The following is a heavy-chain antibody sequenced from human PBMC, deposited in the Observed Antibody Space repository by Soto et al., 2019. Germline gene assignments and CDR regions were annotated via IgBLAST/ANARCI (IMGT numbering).Heavy chain of an antibody. Sequence: SETLSLTCTVSGDSINSYYWSWIRQPAGKGLEWIGRVYTRGSTIYNPSLESRVAMSVDTSKNQFSLKLTSVTAADTAVYYCARSYRHCTTTSCYYYAMDVWGQGTTVTVSS. D-gene: IGHD2-2*01. CDR1: GDSINSYY. CDR3: ARSYRHCTTTSCYYYAMDV. CDR2: VYTRGST. J-gene: IGHJ6*02. V-gene: IGHV4-4*07.